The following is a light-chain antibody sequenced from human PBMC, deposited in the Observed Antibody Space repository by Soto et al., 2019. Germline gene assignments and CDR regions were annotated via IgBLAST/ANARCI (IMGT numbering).Light chain of an antibody. J-gene: IGKJ2*01. CDR1: QTISTL. Sequence: EIQFTKSPSTLAGSIGDRVTLSCRASQTISTLLAWYQQRPGKAPRLLIYKASTLDSGVPARFSGSGSGTEFTLTISRLQPDDFAMYYCQHYSSYSEAFGHGTKVDI. CDR2: KAS. V-gene: IGKV1-5*03. CDR3: QHYSSYSEA.